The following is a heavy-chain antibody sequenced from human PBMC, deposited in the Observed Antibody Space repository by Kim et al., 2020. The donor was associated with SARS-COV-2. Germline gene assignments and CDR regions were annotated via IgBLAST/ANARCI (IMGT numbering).Heavy chain of an antibody. Sequence: GGSLRLSCAASGFTFSSYSMNWVRQAPGKGLEWVSYISSSSRTIYYTDSVKGRFTISRDNAKNSLYLQMNSLRAEDTAVYYCARGHDILTVDYYYYYGMGVWGPGTTVPGSS. CDR3: ARGHDILTVDYYYYYGMGV. D-gene: IGHD3-9*01. V-gene: IGHV3-48*04. CDR1: GFTFSSYS. J-gene: IGHJ6*02. CDR2: ISSSSRTI.